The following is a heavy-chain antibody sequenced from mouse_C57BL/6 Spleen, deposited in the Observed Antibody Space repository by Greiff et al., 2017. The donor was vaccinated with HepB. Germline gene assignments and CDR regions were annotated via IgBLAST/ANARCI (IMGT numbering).Heavy chain of an antibody. CDR3: ARGDYYGSSPYYYAMDY. CDR2: IYPRSGNT. Sequence: QVQLKQSGAELARPGASVKLSCKASGYTFTSYGISWVKQRTGQGLEWIGEIYPRSGNTYYNEKFKGKATLTADKSSSTAYMELRSLTSEDSEVYFCARGDYYGSSPYYYAMDYWGQGTSVTVSS. D-gene: IGHD1-1*01. J-gene: IGHJ4*01. CDR1: GYTFTSYG. V-gene: IGHV1-81*01.